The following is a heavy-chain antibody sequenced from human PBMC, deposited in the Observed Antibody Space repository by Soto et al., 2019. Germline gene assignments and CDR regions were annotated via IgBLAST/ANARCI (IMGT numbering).Heavy chain of an antibody. J-gene: IGHJ4*02. CDR1: VVSIDSSNW. V-gene: IGHV4-4*02. CDR3: SKWHPMEP. Sequence: PXETLSLTCTFSVVSIDSSNWWTWARQPPGKGLEWIGEISRTGSTNYNPSLRGRVTMSVDRSNNQFFLKVNSVIAADTAVYYCSKWHPMEPWGQGILVTVSS. CDR2: ISRTGST. D-gene: IGHD1-1*01.